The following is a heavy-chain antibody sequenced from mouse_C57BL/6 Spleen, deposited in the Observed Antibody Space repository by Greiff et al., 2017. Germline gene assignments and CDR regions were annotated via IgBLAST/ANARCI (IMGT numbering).Heavy chain of an antibody. CDR2: INPSSGYT. Sequence: QVQLQQSGAELARPGASVKLSCTASGYTFTSYTMHWVQQRPGQGLEWIGYINPSSGYTKYNQKFKEKATLPADKSSSPAYMQLSSLTSEDAAVYYCARLAVTTVFGDDWGQGTTLTVSS. J-gene: IGHJ2*01. CDR3: ARLAVTTVFGDD. CDR1: GYTFTSYT. V-gene: IGHV1-4*01. D-gene: IGHD1-1*01.